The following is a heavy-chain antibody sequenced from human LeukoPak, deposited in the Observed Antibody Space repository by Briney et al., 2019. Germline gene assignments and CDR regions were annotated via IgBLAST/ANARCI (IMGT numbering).Heavy chain of an antibody. CDR2: ISSSSRTI. CDR1: GFNLSYYE. D-gene: IGHD3-22*01. Sequence: GGSLRLSCAASGFNLSYYEMNWVRQAPGKGLEWVSYISSSSRTIYYADSVRGRFTISRANARNSLYLQMSSLTDEDTAVYYCARDPDYYDSSGYYGGFDYWGQGTLVTVSS. V-gene: IGHV3-48*03. J-gene: IGHJ4*02. CDR3: ARDPDYYDSSGYYGGFDY.